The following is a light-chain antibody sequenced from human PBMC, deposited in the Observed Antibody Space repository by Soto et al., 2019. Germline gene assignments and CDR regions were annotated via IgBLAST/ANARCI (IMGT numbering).Light chain of an antibody. V-gene: IGKV3-15*01. J-gene: IGKJ5*01. CDR1: ESVSSN. CDR3: QQYNNWPRIT. Sequence: EVVMTQSPATLSVSPGERATLSCRASESVSSNLPWYQQKPGQAPRLLIYGASTRATGIPARFSGSGSGTEFTLTISSLQSEDFAIYYCQQYNNWPRITFGQGTRLEI. CDR2: GAS.